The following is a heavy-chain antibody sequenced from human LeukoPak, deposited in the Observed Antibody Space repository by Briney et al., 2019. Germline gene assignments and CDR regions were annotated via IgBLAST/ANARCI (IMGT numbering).Heavy chain of an antibody. J-gene: IGHJ4*02. V-gene: IGHV4-34*01. CDR3: ARDAAIAVAGPLDY. CDR1: GGSFSGYY. CDR2: INHSGST. Sequence: SETLSLTCAVYGGSFSGYYWSWIRQPPGKGLEWIGEINHSGSTNYNPSLKSRVTISVDTSKNQFSLKLSSVTAADTAVYYCARDAAIAVAGPLDYWGQGTLVTVSS. D-gene: IGHD6-19*01.